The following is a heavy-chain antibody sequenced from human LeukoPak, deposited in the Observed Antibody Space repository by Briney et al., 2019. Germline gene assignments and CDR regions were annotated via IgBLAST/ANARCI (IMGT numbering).Heavy chain of an antibody. Sequence: GRSLRHSCAASGFIFNSYGMHWVHQAPGEGLEWVALIWYDGSNKYYTDSVKGRFTISRDNSKNTLYLEMNSLRAEDTAIYYCAREGPRGNSQFDYWGQGTLVTVSS. J-gene: IGHJ4*02. D-gene: IGHD2/OR15-2a*01. CDR1: GFIFNSYG. V-gene: IGHV3-33*01. CDR2: IWYDGSNK. CDR3: AREGPRGNSQFDY.